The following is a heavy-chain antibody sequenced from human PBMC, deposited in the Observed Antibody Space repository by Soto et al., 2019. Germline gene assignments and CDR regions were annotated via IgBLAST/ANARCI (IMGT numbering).Heavy chain of an antibody. CDR1: GGTFSSYA. CDR3: ARNRGSGYSSGWYSDY. D-gene: IGHD6-19*01. CDR2: TIPIFGTA. J-gene: IGHJ4*02. V-gene: IGHV1-69*01. Sequence: QVQLVQSGAEVKKPGSSVKVSCKASGGTFSSYAISWVRQAPGQGLEWMGGTIPIFGTANYAQKFQGRVTITADESTSTAYMELSSLRSEDTAVYYCARNRGSGYSSGWYSDYWGQGTLVTVSS.